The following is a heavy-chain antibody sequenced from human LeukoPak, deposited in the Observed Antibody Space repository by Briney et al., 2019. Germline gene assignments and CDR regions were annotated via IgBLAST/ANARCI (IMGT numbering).Heavy chain of an antibody. CDR2: INSDGSST. CDR3: ARDPRYSYARIDY. D-gene: IGHD5-18*01. Sequence: GGSLRLSCAASGFTFSSYWMHWVRQAPGKGPVWVSRINSDGSSTSYADSVKGRFTISRDNAKNTLYLQMNSLRAEDTAVYYCARDPRYSYARIDYWGQGTLVTVSS. J-gene: IGHJ4*02. V-gene: IGHV3-74*01. CDR1: GFTFSSYW.